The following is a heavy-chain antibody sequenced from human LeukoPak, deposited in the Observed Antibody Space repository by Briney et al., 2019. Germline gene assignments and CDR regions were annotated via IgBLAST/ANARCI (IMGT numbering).Heavy chain of an antibody. CDR1: GFTFSSYG. Sequence: GGSLGLSCAASGFTFSSYGMHWVRQAPGKGLEWVANIKQDGSEKYYVDSVKGRFTISRDNAKNSLYLQMNSLRAEDTAVYYCAREGGQQWLINWFDPWGQGTLVTVSS. CDR2: IKQDGSEK. D-gene: IGHD6-19*01. V-gene: IGHV3-7*01. J-gene: IGHJ5*02. CDR3: AREGGQQWLINWFDP.